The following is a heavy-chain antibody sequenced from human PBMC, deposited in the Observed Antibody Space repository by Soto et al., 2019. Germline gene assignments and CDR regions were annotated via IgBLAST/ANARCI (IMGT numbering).Heavy chain of an antibody. CDR3: ARDKITIFGVVTHDAFDI. Sequence: SSEALSLTCADSVYSISSGYYWGWIRQPPGKGLEWIGSIYHSGSTYYNPSLKSRVTISVDTSKNQFSLKLSSVTAADTAVYYCARDKITIFGVVTHDAFDIWGQGTMVTVSS. J-gene: IGHJ3*02. V-gene: IGHV4-38-2*02. CDR2: IYHSGST. D-gene: IGHD3-3*01. CDR1: VYSISSGYY.